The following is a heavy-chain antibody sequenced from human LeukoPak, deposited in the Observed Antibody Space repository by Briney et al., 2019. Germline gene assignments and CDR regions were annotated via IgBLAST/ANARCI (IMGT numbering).Heavy chain of an antibody. CDR2: IRSKAYGGTT. CDR1: GFTFGDYA. CDR3: TRDLGSGSHTYSDY. D-gene: IGHD3-10*02. Sequence: GGSLRLSCTASGFTFGDYAMSWVRQAPGKGLEWVGFIRSKAYGGTTEYAASVKGRFTISRDDSKSIAYLQMNSLKTEDTAVNYCTRDLGSGSHTYSDYWGQGTLVTVSS. V-gene: IGHV3-49*04. J-gene: IGHJ4*02.